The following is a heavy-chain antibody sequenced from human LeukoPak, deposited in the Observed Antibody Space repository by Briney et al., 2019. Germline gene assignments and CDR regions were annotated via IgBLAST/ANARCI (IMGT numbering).Heavy chain of an antibody. V-gene: IGHV4-59*01. CDR1: GGSISSYY. Sequence: SETLSLTCAVSGGSISSYYWSWIRQPPGKGLEWIGYIYYSGSTNYNPSLKSRVTISVDTSKNQFSLKLSSVTAADTAVYYCARAAGYSSGWYYWGQGTLVTVSS. CDR3: ARAAGYSSGWYY. J-gene: IGHJ4*02. CDR2: IYYSGST. D-gene: IGHD6-19*01.